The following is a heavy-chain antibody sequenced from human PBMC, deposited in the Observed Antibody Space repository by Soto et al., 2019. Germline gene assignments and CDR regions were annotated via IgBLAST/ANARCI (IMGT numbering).Heavy chain of an antibody. Sequence: LQLVSFISRIISTIYYADSVNGPFTISRDNAKNSLYLQMNSLRDEDTPVYYCSIEKDGYSGYNLVPGDYWGQGTLVTVSS. CDR2: ISRIISTI. J-gene: IGHJ4*02. CDR3: SIEKDGYSGYNLVPGDY. V-gene: IGHV3-48*02. D-gene: IGHD5-12*01.